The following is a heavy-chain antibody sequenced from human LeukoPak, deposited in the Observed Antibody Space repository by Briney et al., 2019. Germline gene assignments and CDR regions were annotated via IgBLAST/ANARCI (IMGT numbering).Heavy chain of an antibody. CDR3: ARFLYSSSYAFDI. D-gene: IGHD6-13*01. CDR2: IYYSGST. Sequence: SETLSLTCTVSGGSISSYYWSWIRQPPGKGLEWIGYIYYSGSTNYNPSLKSRVTISVDAPKNQLSLKLSSVTAADTAVYYCARFLYSSSYAFDIWGQGTMVTVSS. J-gene: IGHJ3*02. CDR1: GGSISSYY. V-gene: IGHV4-59*01.